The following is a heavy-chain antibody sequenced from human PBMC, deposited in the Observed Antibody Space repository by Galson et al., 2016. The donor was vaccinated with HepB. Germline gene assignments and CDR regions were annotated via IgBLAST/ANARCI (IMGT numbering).Heavy chain of an antibody. D-gene: IGHD5-18*01. V-gene: IGHV3-23*01. J-gene: IGHJ6*02. Sequence: SLRLSCAASGLTFSSCAMYWVRQAPGKGLEWVSAVSGSGTNTYHANSVKGRFTISRHNSNNTLYLQMNSLRPEDTAVYFCAIPRGYRYSMDVWGQGTTVTVSS. CDR2: VSGSGTNT. CDR3: AIPRGYRYSMDV. CDR1: GLTFSSCA.